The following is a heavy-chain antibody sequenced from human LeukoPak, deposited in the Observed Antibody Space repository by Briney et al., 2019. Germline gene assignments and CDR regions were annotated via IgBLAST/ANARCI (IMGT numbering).Heavy chain of an antibody. V-gene: IGHV1-24*01. CDR2: FDPEDGET. CDR1: GYTLTELS. J-gene: IGHJ3*02. Sequence: ASVKVPCKVSGYTLTELSMHWVRQAPGKGLEWMGGFDPEDGETIYAQKFQGRVTMTEDTSTDTAYMELSSLRSEDTAVYYCATESYAGHSFDIWGQGTMVTVSS. CDR3: ATESYAGHSFDI. D-gene: IGHD3-16*01.